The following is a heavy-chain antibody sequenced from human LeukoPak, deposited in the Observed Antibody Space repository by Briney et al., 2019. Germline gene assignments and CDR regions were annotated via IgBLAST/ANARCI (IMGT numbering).Heavy chain of an antibody. Sequence: GGSLRLSCTASGFTFGDYAMSWVRQAPGKGLEWVGFIRSKAYGGTTEYAASVKGRFTILRDDSKSIAYLQMNSLKTEDTAVYYCTRLYSSGWGHDYWGQGTLVTVSS. D-gene: IGHD6-19*01. CDR2: IRSKAYGGTT. CDR1: GFTFGDYA. V-gene: IGHV3-49*04. J-gene: IGHJ4*02. CDR3: TRLYSSGWGHDY.